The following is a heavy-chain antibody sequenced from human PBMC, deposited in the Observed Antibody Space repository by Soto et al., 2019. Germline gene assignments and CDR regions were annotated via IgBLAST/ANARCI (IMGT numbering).Heavy chain of an antibody. J-gene: IGHJ4*02. V-gene: IGHV4-34*01. CDR3: ASSQTGTYDY. CDR1: GGSFSGYY. CDR2: INHSGST. Sequence: SETLSLTCAVYGGSFSGYYWSWIRQPPGKGLEWIGEINHSGSTNYNPSLKSRVTISVDTSKNQFSLKLTSVTAADTAVYYCASSQTGTYDYWGQGTLVTVSS. D-gene: IGHD1-1*01.